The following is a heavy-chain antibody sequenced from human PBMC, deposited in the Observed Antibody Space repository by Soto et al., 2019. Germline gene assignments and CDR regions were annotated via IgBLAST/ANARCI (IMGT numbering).Heavy chain of an antibody. J-gene: IGHJ2*01. D-gene: IGHD4-17*01. CDR1: GYTLTELS. V-gene: IGHV1-24*01. CDR2: FDPEDGET. CDR3: AMGFTAYGDKYWYCDL. Sequence: QVQLVQSGAEVKKPGASVKVSCKVSGYTLTELSMHWVRQAPGKGLEWMGGFDPEDGETIYAQKFQGRVTMTEDTSTDTAYMELSSLRSEDTAVYYCAMGFTAYGDKYWYCDLWGRGTLVTVSS.